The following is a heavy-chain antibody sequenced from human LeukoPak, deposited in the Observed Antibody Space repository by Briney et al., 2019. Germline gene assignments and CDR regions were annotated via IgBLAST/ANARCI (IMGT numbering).Heavy chain of an antibody. CDR2: ISTTSGNI. J-gene: IGHJ4*02. D-gene: IGHD6-13*01. Sequence: GGSLRLSCAASGFTFSSYSMNWVRQAPGKGLEWVAAISTTSGNIYYADSVKGRFTISRDNAKNSLYLQMNSLRVEDTALYYCAKDGRGPYSSTWYLAWLFDYWGQGTLVTVSS. V-gene: IGHV3-21*01. CDR1: GFTFSSYS. CDR3: AKDGRGPYSSTWYLAWLFDY.